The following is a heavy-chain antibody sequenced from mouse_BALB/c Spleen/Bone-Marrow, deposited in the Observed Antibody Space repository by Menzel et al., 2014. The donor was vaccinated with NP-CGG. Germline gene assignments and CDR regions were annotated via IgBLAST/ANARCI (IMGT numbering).Heavy chain of an antibody. CDR1: GYALTSYN. CDR3: ARSILGAMDY. V-gene: IGHV1S135*01. J-gene: IGHJ4*01. CDR2: IDPYNGGT. D-gene: IGHD4-1*01. Sequence: EVQRVESGPELVKPGASVKVSCKASGYALTSYNMYWVKQSHGKSLEWIGYIDPYNGGTSYNQKSKGKATLTVDKSSSTAYMHLNSLTSEDSAVYYCARSILGAMDYWGQGTSVTVSS.